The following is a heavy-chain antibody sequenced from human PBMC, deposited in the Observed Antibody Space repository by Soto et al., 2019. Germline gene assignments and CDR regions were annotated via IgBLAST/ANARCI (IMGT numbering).Heavy chain of an antibody. D-gene: IGHD3-10*01. CDR1: GYTFTSYG. CDR3: ARFKRVRGVSGGFDY. CDR2: ISAYNGNT. V-gene: IGHV1-18*01. Sequence: QVQLVQSGAEVKKPGASVKVSCKASGYTFTSYGISWVRQAPGQGLEWMGWISAYNGNTNYAQKLQGRVTMTTDTSTSPAYMGLRSLRSDDTAVYYCARFKRVRGVSGGFDYWGQGTLVTVSS. J-gene: IGHJ4*02.